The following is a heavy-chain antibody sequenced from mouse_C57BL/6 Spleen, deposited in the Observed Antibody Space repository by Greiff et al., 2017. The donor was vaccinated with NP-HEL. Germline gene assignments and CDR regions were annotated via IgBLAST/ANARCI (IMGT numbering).Heavy chain of an antibody. Sequence: VQLQQSGPGLVKPSQTVFLTCTVTGISITTGNYRWSWIRQFPGNKLEWIGYIYYSGTITYNPSLTSRTTITRDTPKNQFFLEMNSLTAEDTATYYCAREHGSSPWWYFDVWGTGTTVTVSS. J-gene: IGHJ1*03. V-gene: IGHV3-5*01. D-gene: IGHD1-1*01. CDR3: AREHGSSPWWYFDV. CDR1: GISITTGNYR. CDR2: IYYSGTI.